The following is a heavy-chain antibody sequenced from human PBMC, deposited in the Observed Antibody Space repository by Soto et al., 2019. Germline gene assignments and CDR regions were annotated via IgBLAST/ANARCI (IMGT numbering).Heavy chain of an antibody. J-gene: IGHJ6*02. CDR1: GGSFSGHS. CDR2: TNHSGRV. D-gene: IGHD3-3*01. Sequence: ETLSLTCAVYGGSFSGHSWTWIRQSPGKGLEWIGDTNHSGRVNYSPSLKSRVTISLDTSKNQFSLKLSSVTAADTAVYYCARPRFLEWLSSLKHYYYGMDVWGQGTTVTVSS. CDR3: ARPRFLEWLSSLKHYYYGMDV. V-gene: IGHV4-34*01.